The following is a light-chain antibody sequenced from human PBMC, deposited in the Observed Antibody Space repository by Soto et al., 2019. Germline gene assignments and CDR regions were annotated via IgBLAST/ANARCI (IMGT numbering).Light chain of an antibody. Sequence: DIQMTQSPSSLSAFVGDRVTITCRASQSINRYLSWYQQKPGKAPKLLIYAASSLPTGVPLRFRGSGSGTDYTLTITSLQPEDFATYYCQQTYSTPPFTFGQGTRLEIK. CDR2: AAS. V-gene: IGKV1-39*01. CDR1: QSINRY. J-gene: IGKJ5*01. CDR3: QQTYSTPPFT.